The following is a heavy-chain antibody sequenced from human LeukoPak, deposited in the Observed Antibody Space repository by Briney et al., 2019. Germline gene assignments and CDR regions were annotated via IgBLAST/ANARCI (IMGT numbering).Heavy chain of an antibody. J-gene: IGHJ4*02. CDR2: SHSGGST. V-gene: IGHV3-53*04. Sequence: GGSLRLSCAASGFSVSDNYMTWVRQAPGTGLGWVSLSHSGGSTYHADTVKGRFTISTHNSTNTMYLQMNSLKAEDTAVDYCARSLGACMDYWGRGTLVTVSS. CDR1: GFSVSDNY. D-gene: IGHD2-8*01. CDR3: ARSLGACMDY.